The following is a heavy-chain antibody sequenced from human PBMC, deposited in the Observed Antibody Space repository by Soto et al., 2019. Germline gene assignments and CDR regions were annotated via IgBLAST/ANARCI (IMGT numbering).Heavy chain of an antibody. CDR2: ISGSGGST. CDR3: AKSFLGGYCSGGSCYGALGYYYYGMDV. D-gene: IGHD2-15*01. CDR1: GFTFSSYA. J-gene: IGHJ6*02. V-gene: IGHV3-23*01. Sequence: GGSLRLSCAASGFTFSSYAMSWVRQAPGKGLEWVSAISGSGGSTYYADSVKGRFTISRDNSKNTLYVQMNSLRAEGTAVYYCAKSFLGGYCSGGSCYGALGYYYYGMDVWGQGTTVTVSS.